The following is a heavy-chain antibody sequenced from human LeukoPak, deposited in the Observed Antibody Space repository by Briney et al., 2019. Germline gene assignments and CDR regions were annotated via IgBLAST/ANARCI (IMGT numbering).Heavy chain of an antibody. V-gene: IGHV1-2*02. CDR2: INPNSGGT. D-gene: IGHD1-7*01. CDR1: GYTFTGYY. Sequence: ASVKVSCKASGYTFTGYYMHWVRQAPGQGLEWMGWINPNSGGTNYAQKFQGRVTMTRDTSISTAYMELSRLRSDDTAVYYCARVLGAGTYKREFYYYYYMDVWGKGTTVTVSS. CDR3: ARVLGAGTYKREFYYYYYMDV. J-gene: IGHJ6*03.